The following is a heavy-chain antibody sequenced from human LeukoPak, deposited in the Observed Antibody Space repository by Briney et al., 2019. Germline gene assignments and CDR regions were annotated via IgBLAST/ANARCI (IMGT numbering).Heavy chain of an antibody. J-gene: IGHJ5*02. Sequence: SETLSLTCTVSGGSISSSSYYWGWIRQPPGKGLEWIGSIYYSGSTYYNPSLKSRVTISVDTSKNQFSLKLSSVTAADTAVYYCARSPEYYYDSSAYNNWFDPWGQGTLVTVSS. D-gene: IGHD3-22*01. CDR1: GGSISSSSYY. CDR2: IYYSGST. CDR3: ARSPEYYYDSSAYNNWFDP. V-gene: IGHV4-39*07.